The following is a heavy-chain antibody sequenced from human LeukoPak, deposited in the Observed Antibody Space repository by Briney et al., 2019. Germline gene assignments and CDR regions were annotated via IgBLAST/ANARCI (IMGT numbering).Heavy chain of an antibody. CDR1: GGSISGSSYY. J-gene: IGHJ4*02. Sequence: PSETLSLTCTVSGGSISGSSYYWGWIRQPPGKGLEWIVSNRGSTYYNPSLKSRVTISVDTSKNQSSLKLNSVTATDTPVYYCARHYGPWGQGTLLTVSS. D-gene: IGHD3-10*01. CDR2: NRGST. V-gene: IGHV4-39*01. CDR3: ARHYGP.